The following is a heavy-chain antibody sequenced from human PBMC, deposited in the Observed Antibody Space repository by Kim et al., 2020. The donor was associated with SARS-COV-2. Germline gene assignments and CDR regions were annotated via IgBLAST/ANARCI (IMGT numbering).Heavy chain of an antibody. CDR2: ISSSSSYI. CDR3: ARDLGSGSYGAPLVG. J-gene: IGHJ4*02. Sequence: GGSLRLSCAASGFTFSSYSMNWVRQAPGKGLEWVSSISSSSSYIYYADSVKGRFTISRDNAKNSLYLQMNSLRAEDTAVYYCARDLGSGSYGAPLVGWGQGTLVTVSS. V-gene: IGHV3-21*01. D-gene: IGHD3-10*01. CDR1: GFTFSSYS.